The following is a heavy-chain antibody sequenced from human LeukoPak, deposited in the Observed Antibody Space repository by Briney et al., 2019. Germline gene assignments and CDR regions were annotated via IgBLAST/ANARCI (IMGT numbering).Heavy chain of an antibody. V-gene: IGHV3-48*01. CDR2: ISSSSSTI. CDR1: GFTFSSYS. Sequence: TGGSLRLSCAASGFTFSSYSMNWVRQAPGKGLEWVSYISSSSSTIYYADSVKGRFTISRDNAKNSLYLQMNSLRAEDTAVYYCARGAVGIYDFWKDYWGQGTLVTVSS. CDR3: ARGAVGIYDFWKDY. D-gene: IGHD3-3*01. J-gene: IGHJ4*02.